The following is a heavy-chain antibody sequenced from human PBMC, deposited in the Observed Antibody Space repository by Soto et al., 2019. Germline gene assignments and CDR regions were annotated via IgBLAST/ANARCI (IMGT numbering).Heavy chain of an antibody. Sequence: PVESLKISCKASGYSFINYCIGWVRQMPGKGLEWMAIINPADSDTRYSPSFRGPVTISADKSISPVYLQWGSLEASDTAMYYCAAGIVLGGGVFDYWGQGTLVTVSX. CDR2: INPADSDT. CDR3: AAGIVLGGGVFDY. D-gene: IGHD3-16*01. J-gene: IGHJ4*02. V-gene: IGHV5-51*01. CDR1: GYSFINYC.